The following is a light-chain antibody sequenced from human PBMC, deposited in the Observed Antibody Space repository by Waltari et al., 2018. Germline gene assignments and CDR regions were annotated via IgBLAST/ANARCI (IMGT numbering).Light chain of an antibody. CDR2: EVS. CDR1: SSDIGGYNY. J-gene: IGLJ2*01. Sequence: QAALTQPRSVSGSPGQSVTISCTGTSSDIGGYNYVSWYQQHPGTAPKLMIYEVSKRPSGFSDRFSGSKAGNTASLTISGLQAEDEADYYCCSYAGSYTFLFGGGTRLTVL. V-gene: IGLV2-11*01. CDR3: CSYAGSYTFL.